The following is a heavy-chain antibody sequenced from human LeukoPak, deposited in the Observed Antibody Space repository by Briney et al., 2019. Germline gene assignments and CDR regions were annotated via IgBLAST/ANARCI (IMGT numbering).Heavy chain of an antibody. J-gene: IGHJ4*02. CDR2: IYYTGST. CDR1: GGSISSNSYY. D-gene: IGHD3-10*01. Sequence: PSQTLSLTCTVSGGSISSNSYYWSWIRQHPGKGLEWIGYIYYTGSTYHNPSLKSRITLSVDTSKNQFSLKLSSVTAADTAVYYCARAPRMVRGIIASDFDFWGQGTLVTVSS. CDR3: ARAPRMVRGIIASDFDF. V-gene: IGHV4-31*03.